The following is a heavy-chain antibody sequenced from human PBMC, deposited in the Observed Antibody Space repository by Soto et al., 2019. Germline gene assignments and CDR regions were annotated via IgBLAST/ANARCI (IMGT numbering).Heavy chain of an antibody. V-gene: IGHV3-30*04. CDR3: ARRDFYCCGRKCFSGAYAMDV. Sequence: PGGSLRLSCTASGFTFSIYAMHWVRQAPGKGLEWVSIISFDVKNIDYAGSVRGRFTISRDNSHNTLYLQMDSLRTEDTAVYYCARRDFYCCGRKCFSGAYAMDVWGQGTRVTFSS. CDR2: ISFDVKNI. CDR1: GFTFSIYA. J-gene: IGHJ6*02. D-gene: IGHD2-15*01.